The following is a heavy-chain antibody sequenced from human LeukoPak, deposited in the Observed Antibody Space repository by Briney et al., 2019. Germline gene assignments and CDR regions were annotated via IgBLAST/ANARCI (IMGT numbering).Heavy chain of an antibody. Sequence: ASVKVSCKASGYTFTSYGISWVRQAPGQGLEWMGWISAYNGNTNYAQKLQGRVTITADESTNTAYMELSSLRSEDTAVYYCARDKVQRWLQGDAFDIWGQGTMVTVSS. CDR2: ISAYNGNT. CDR3: ARDKVQRWLQGDAFDI. J-gene: IGHJ3*02. CDR1: GYTFTSYG. D-gene: IGHD5-24*01. V-gene: IGHV1-18*01.